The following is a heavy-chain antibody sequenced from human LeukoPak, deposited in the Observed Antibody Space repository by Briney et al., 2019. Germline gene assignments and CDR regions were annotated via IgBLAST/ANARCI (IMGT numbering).Heavy chain of an antibody. CDR2: IYYSGST. CDR3: ARLYSSSWSTGWFDP. D-gene: IGHD6-13*01. CDR1: GGSISSGGYY. V-gene: IGHV4-31*03. Sequence: PSETLSLTCTVSGGSISSGGYYWSWTRQHPGKGLEWIGYIYYSGSTYYNPSLKSRVTISVDTSKNQFSLKLSSVTAADTAVYYCARLYSSSWSTGWFDPWGQGTLVTVSS. J-gene: IGHJ5*02.